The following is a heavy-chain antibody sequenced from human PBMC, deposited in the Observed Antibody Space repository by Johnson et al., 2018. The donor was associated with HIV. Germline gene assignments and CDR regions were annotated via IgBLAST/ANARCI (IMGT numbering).Heavy chain of an antibody. CDR3: TTDWPLRDLDWLFHDAFDI. V-gene: IGHV3-11*01. J-gene: IGHJ3*02. CDR2: ISSSGSTI. Sequence: QVQLVESGGGLVKPGGSLKLSCAASGFTFSDYYMSWIRQAPGKGLEWVSYISSSGSTIYYADSVKGRFTISRDNSKNTLYLQINSLRAEDTAMYYCTTDWPLRDLDWLFHDAFDIWGQGTMVTVAS. D-gene: IGHD3-9*01. CDR1: GFTFSDYY.